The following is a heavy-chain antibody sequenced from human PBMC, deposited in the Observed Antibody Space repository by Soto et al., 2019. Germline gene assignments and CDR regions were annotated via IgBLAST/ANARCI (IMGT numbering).Heavy chain of an antibody. CDR3: VRGNSAMVTRKPFDY. D-gene: IGHD4-17*01. J-gene: IGHJ4*02. Sequence: SETLSLTCGVYIGSFSGYYWSWIRQPPGKGLEWIGEINHSGSTNYNPSLKSRVTISVDTSKNQFSLNLSSVTAADTAVYYCVRGNSAMVTRKPFDYWGQGTLVTVSS. CDR1: IGSFSGYY. V-gene: IGHV4-34*01. CDR2: INHSGST.